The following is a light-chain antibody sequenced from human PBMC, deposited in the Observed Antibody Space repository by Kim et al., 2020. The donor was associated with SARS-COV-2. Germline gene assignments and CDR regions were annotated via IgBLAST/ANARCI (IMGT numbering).Light chain of an antibody. Sequence: ASVGDRVTNTCRARQDIRNDLGGYQQNPGRAPKRLIYGASSLQSGVPSRFSGSGSGTEFTLTISSVQPEDFATYFCLQHSTYPITFGQGTRLEIK. CDR1: QDIRND. V-gene: IGKV1-17*01. J-gene: IGKJ5*01. CDR2: GAS. CDR3: LQHSTYPIT.